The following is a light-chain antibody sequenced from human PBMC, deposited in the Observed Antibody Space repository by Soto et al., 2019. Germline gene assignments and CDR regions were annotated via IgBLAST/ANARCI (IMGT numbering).Light chain of an antibody. V-gene: IGKV1-5*01. CDR3: QQYNSYSWT. CDR2: DAS. CDR1: QSISSW. J-gene: IGKJ1*01. Sequence: IQMTQSPATLSASLGDRVTITCRASQSISSWFAWYQQKPGKAPKLLIYDASSLESGVPSRFSGSGSGTEFTLTISSLQPDDFETYYCQQYNSYSWTFGQGTKVDIK.